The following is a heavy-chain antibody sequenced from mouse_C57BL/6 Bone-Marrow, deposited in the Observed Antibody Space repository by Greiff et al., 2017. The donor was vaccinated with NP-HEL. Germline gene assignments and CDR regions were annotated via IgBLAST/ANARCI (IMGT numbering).Heavy chain of an antibody. V-gene: IGHV1-81*01. CDR3: ASYSLYFDY. D-gene: IGHD2-12*01. CDR2: IYPRSGNT. CDR1: GYTFTSYG. Sequence: QVQLQQSGAELARPGASVKLSCKASGYTFTSYGISWVKQRPGQGLEWIGEIYPRSGNTYYNEKFKGKATLTEDKSSSKAYLDLRSLTSEDSAVYFCASYSLYFDYWGQGTTLTVSS. J-gene: IGHJ2*01.